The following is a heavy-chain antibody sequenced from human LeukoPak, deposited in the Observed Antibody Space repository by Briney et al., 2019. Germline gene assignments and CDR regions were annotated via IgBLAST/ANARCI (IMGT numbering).Heavy chain of an antibody. CDR1: GASITSYY. D-gene: IGHD6-19*01. CDR3: ARDYPVAGTTLDY. Sequence: SETLSLTCSVSGASITSYYWSWIRQPPGKGLEWIAYIYYSGSTNDNPSLKSRVTILVDPSKNQFSLKLSSVTAADTAVYYCARDYPVAGTTLDYWGQGTLVTVSS. J-gene: IGHJ4*02. V-gene: IGHV4-59*01. CDR2: IYYSGST.